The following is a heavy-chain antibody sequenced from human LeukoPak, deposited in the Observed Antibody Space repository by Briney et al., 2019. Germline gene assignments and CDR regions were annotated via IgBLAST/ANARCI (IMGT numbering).Heavy chain of an antibody. CDR2: VNPSDGVT. V-gene: IGHV1-46*01. J-gene: IGHJ6*03. CDR3: GREQRGGLSGSLGVLFASYYAYYYMDV. CDR1: GYTFTKFY. D-gene: IGHD3-16*01. Sequence: ASVKVACKAYGYTFTKFYIHWERQAPGQGLEWMGMVNPSDGVTTYAQRFQGRVTMTRDMSATTVYMDLRSLRSEDTSVAFCGREQRGGLSGSLGVLFASYYAYYYMDVWGRGTTVTVSS.